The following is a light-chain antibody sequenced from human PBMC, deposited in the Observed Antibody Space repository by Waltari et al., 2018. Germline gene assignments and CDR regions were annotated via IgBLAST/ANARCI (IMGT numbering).Light chain of an antibody. CDR1: QSITTY. CDR3: QQSYVTPRT. Sequence: DIQMTQSPSSLAASVGDRDTITCRASQSITTYLNWYQQKPGKAPKLLNYAASSLQSGVPSRFSGSGSGTDFTLTISSLQPEDFATYYCQQSYVTPRTFGQGTKLDIK. V-gene: IGKV1-39*01. J-gene: IGKJ2*01. CDR2: AAS.